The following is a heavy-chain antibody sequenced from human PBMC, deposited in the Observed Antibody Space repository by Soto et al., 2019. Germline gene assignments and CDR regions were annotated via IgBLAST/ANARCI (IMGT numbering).Heavy chain of an antibody. D-gene: IGHD1-26*01. J-gene: IGHJ4*02. Sequence: EVQLLESGGGLVQPGGSLRLSCAASGFTFSSYAMSLVRQAPGKGLEWVSAISGSGGSTYYSDSVKVRFTISRDNSKNTLYLQMNSLRAEDTAVYYCAKSVGATPRSPGGYWGQGTLVTVSS. CDR1: GFTFSSYA. CDR3: AKSVGATPRSPGGY. V-gene: IGHV3-23*01. CDR2: ISGSGGST.